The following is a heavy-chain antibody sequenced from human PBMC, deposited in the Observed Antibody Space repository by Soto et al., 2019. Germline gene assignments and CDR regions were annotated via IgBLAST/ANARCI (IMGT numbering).Heavy chain of an antibody. CDR1: GGSISSGDYY. Sequence: QVQLQESGPGLVKPSQTLSLTCTVSGGSISSGDYYWSWIRQPPGKGLEWIGYIYYSGSTYYNPSLKSRVTISVDTSKNQFSLKLSSVTAADTAVYYCARGLSEIVVVPDALTNYYYGMDVWGQGTTVTVSS. D-gene: IGHD2-2*01. V-gene: IGHV4-30-4*01. CDR3: ARGLSEIVVVPDALTNYYYGMDV. CDR2: IYYSGST. J-gene: IGHJ6*02.